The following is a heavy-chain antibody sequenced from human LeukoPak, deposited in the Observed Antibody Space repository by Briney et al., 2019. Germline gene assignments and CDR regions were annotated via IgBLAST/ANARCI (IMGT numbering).Heavy chain of an antibody. CDR2: IYWNSDRI. CDR3: ARSIVPDGTSPFDY. J-gene: IGHJ4*02. D-gene: IGHD6-13*01. Sequence: GGSLRLSCAASGFSSNDYAMHWVRQAPGKGLEWVSGIYWNSDRIDYADSVKGRFTISRDNAKNSLYLQMNSLRAEDTAVYYCARSIVPDGTSPFDYWGRGTLVTVSS. V-gene: IGHV3-9*02. CDR1: GFSSNDYA.